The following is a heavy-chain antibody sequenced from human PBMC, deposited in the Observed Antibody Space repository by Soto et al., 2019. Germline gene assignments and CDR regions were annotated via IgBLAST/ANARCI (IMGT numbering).Heavy chain of an antibody. CDR2: ISAYDGNT. J-gene: IGHJ4*01. V-gene: IGHV1-18*04. Sequence: GASVKVSCKASGCTFTSYGISWVRQAPGQGLEWMGWISAYDGNTNYAQKLQGRVTMTTDKSTSTAYMELRSLRADDTAVYYCATVRYIGGAPIYFFDYLG. D-gene: IGHD1-20*01. CDR1: GCTFTSYG. CDR3: ATVRYIGGAPIYFFDY.